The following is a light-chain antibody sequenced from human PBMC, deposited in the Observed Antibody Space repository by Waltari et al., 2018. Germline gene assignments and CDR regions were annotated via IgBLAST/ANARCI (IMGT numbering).Light chain of an antibody. CDR3: QQSYSTPPVFA. CDR2: AAS. CDR1: QNIDTF. J-gene: IGKJ3*01. V-gene: IGKV1-39*01. Sequence: DRQMTQSPSSLSASVGDRVTIACRASQNIDTFLNWYQQTPGRAPKLLIYAASTLQSGVPSRFSGTGSGTDFTLTINNLQPEDFATYFCQQSYSTPPVFAFGPGTKLEMK.